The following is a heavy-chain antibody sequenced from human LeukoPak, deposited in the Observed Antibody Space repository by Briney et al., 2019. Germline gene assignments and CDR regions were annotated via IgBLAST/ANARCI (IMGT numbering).Heavy chain of an antibody. V-gene: IGHV3-23*01. CDR2: ISGSGGST. CDR3: AREGGPWRSGSYRY. CDR1: GFTFSSYA. J-gene: IGHJ4*02. Sequence: HTGGSLRLSCAASGFTFSSYAMSWVRQAPGKGLEWVSAISGSGGSTYYADSVKGRFTISRDNSKNTLYLQMNSLRAEDTAVYYCAREGGPWRSGSYRYWGQGTLVTVSS. D-gene: IGHD1-26*01.